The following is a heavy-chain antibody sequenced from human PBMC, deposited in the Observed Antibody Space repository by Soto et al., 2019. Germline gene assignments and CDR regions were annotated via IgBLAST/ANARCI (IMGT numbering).Heavy chain of an antibody. CDR3: AKDRQALGKFFGGTGAFDI. J-gene: IGHJ3*02. Sequence: EVQLLESGGGLVQPGGSLRLSCAASGFTFSSYAMSWVRQAPGKGLEWVSAISGSGGSTYYADSVKGRFTISRDNSKNTLYLKMNSLRAEDTAVYYSAKDRQALGKFFGGTGAFDIWGQGTMVTVSS. D-gene: IGHD1-26*01. CDR2: ISGSGGST. V-gene: IGHV3-23*01. CDR1: GFTFSSYA.